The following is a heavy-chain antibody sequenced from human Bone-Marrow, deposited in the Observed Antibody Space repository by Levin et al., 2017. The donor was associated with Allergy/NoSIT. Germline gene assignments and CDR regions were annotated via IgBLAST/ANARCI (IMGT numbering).Heavy chain of an antibody. Sequence: RAGGSLRLSCAASGFNFNKYALHWVRQAPGKGLEWVAVIVYDGSDKAYAESVKGRFTISRDNSKNTLFLQMNSLRVEDTAVYYCARDWGLYCSAGNCFPQDTWGQGTLVTVSS. D-gene: IGHD2-15*01. CDR1: GFNFNKYA. CDR2: IVYDGSDK. V-gene: IGHV3-30*04. CDR3: ARDWGLYCSAGNCFPQDT. J-gene: IGHJ5*02.